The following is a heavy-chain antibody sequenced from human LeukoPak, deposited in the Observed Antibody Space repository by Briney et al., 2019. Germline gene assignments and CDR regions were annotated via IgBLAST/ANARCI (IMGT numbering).Heavy chain of an antibody. D-gene: IGHD1-26*01. V-gene: IGHV3-11*04. J-gene: IGHJ5*02. CDR1: GFTFSDYY. CDR3: ARDRAVIVGATLWFDP. Sequence: PGGSLRLSCAASGFTFSDYYMSWVRQAPGKGLEWVSYISSSGSTIYYADSVKGRFTISRDNAKNSLYLQMNSLRAEDTAVYYCARDRAVIVGATLWFDPWGQGTLVTVSS. CDR2: ISSSGSTI.